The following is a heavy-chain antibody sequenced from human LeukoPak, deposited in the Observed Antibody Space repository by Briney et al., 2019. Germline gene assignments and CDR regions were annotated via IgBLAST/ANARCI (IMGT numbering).Heavy chain of an antibody. CDR3: ARDTGPFFDY. CDR2: ISGYNGDI. J-gene: IGHJ4*02. D-gene: IGHD1-14*01. CDR1: GYNLRSHG. V-gene: IGHV1-18*01. Sequence: ASVKVSCKASGYNLRSHGITWVRQARGQGLEWMGWISGYNGDIKEAQKFQGRLTMTTETSTSTAYMELRSLRSDDTAVYYCARDTGPFFDYWGQGTLVTVSS.